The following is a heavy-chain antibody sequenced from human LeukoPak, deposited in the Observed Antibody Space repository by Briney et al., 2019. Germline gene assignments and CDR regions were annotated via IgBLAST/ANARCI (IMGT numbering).Heavy chain of an antibody. V-gene: IGHV4-39*07. D-gene: IGHD3-22*01. CDR1: GDSVSSSNYY. J-gene: IGHJ4*02. CDR2: IYHSGST. Sequence: SETLSLTCTVSGDSVSSSNYYWGWIRQPPGKGLEWIGSIYHSGSTYYNPSLKSRVTISVDTSKNQFSLKLSSVTAADTAVYYCARDGDFNDSSGHYLDYWGQGTLVTVSS. CDR3: ARDGDFNDSSGHYLDY.